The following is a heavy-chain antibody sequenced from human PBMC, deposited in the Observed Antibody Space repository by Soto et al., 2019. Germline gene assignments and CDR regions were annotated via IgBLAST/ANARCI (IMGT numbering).Heavy chain of an antibody. Sequence: GASVKVSCKASGYTFTSYGISWVRQAPGQGLEWMGWISAYNGNTNYAQKLQGRVTMTTDTSTSTAYMELRSLRSDDTAVYYCARDNYYDSSGYCYSWGQGTLVTVSS. V-gene: IGHV1-18*01. J-gene: IGHJ4*02. CDR2: ISAYNGNT. D-gene: IGHD3-22*01. CDR1: GYTFTSYG. CDR3: ARDNYYDSSGYCYS.